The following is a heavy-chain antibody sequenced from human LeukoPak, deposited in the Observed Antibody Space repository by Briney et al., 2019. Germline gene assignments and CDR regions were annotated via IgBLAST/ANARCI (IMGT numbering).Heavy chain of an antibody. CDR1: GGSISSSSYY. J-gene: IGHJ4*02. V-gene: IGHV4-39*01. CDR3: ARHSVAATTYYFDY. Sequence: SETLSPTCTVSGGSISSSSYYWGWIRQPPGKGLEWIGSIYYSGSTYYNPSLKSRVTISVDTSKNQFSLRLSSVTAADTAVYYCARHSVAATTYYFDYWGQGTLVTVSS. D-gene: IGHD2-15*01. CDR2: IYYSGST.